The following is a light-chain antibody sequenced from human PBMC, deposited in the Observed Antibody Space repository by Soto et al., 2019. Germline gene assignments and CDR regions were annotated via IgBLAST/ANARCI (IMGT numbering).Light chain of an antibody. CDR2: RAS. V-gene: IGKV1-5*03. Sequence: DLQMTQSPSILSASIGDRVTITCRASQSVNDWMAWFQQKPGKAPKLLLYRASSLETGVPSRFSGSGYGTEFTLTISSLQPDDFATYYCQQYLLYWWTFGQGTKVEIK. J-gene: IGKJ1*01. CDR3: QQYLLYWWT. CDR1: QSVNDW.